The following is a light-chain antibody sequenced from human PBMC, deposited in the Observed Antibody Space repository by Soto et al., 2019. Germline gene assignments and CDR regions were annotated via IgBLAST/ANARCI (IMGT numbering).Light chain of an antibody. CDR3: QQSSSSPIT. J-gene: IGKJ5*01. CDR1: QSVSNNY. Sequence: EIVLTQSPGTLSLSPGERATLSCRASQSVSNNYLAWYQQKPGQAPRLLIYAASSRATGIPDRFSGSGSGTDFTLTISRLEAEDFAVYYCQQSSSSPITFGQGTRLEI. CDR2: AAS. V-gene: IGKV3-20*01.